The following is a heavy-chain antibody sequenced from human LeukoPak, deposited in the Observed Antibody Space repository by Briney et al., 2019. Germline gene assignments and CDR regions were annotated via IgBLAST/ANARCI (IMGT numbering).Heavy chain of an antibody. V-gene: IGHV4-34*01. CDR2: INHSGST. Sequence: SETLSLTCAVYGGPFGVYYWSWVRQPPGKGLEWIGEINHSGSTNYNPSLKSRVTISEDTSKNHFSLKLSSVTVADTAVYYCAGPGAGDLDYWGQGTLVTVSS. CDR3: AGPGAGDLDY. CDR1: GGPFGVYY. J-gene: IGHJ4*02. D-gene: IGHD3-10*01.